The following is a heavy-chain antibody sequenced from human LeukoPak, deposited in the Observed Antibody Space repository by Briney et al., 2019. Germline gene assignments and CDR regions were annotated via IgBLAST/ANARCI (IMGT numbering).Heavy chain of an antibody. CDR3: ARDGLAAAGTLPFDY. Sequence: GGSLRLSCAASGFTFSSYSTNWVRQAPGKGLEWVSSISSSSSYIYYADSVKGRFTISRDNAKNSLYLQMNSLRSDDTAVYYCARDGLAAAGTLPFDYWAREPWSPSPQ. D-gene: IGHD6-13*01. V-gene: IGHV3-21*04. CDR1: GFTFSSYS. CDR2: ISSSSSYI. J-gene: IGHJ4*02.